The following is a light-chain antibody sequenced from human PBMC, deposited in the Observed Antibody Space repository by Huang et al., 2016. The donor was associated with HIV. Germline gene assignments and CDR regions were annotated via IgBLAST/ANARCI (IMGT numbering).Light chain of an antibody. Sequence: DIQMTQSPPSLSVSVGDRVTITCRASQDINNYLAWYQQKPGKVPKLLIYATSAFKPGFPSRFSGSGSGTDFTLTISSLQAEDVATYYCQNYKSAPITFGQGTRLEIK. J-gene: IGKJ5*01. CDR3: QNYKSAPIT. CDR2: ATS. V-gene: IGKV1-27*01. CDR1: QDINNY.